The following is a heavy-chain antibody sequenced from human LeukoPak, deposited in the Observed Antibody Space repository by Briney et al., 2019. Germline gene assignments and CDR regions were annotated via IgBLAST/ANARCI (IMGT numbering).Heavy chain of an antibody. V-gene: IGHV3-13*01. CDR3: ARGPFGSGSPYYFDH. J-gene: IGHJ4*02. CDR2: SGTAGDT. Sequence: PGGSLRLSCAASGFTFITYDMHWVRQVTGKGLEWVSASGTAGDTYYRGSVKGRFTISRENAKNSLYLHINSLRAGDTAGYYCARGPFGSGSPYYFDHWGQGTLVTVSS. CDR1: GFTFITYD. D-gene: IGHD3-10*01.